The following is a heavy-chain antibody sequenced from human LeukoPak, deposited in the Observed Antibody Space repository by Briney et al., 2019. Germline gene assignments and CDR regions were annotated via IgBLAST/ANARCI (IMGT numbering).Heavy chain of an antibody. J-gene: IGHJ4*02. Sequence: GGSLRLSCAASGFTFSSYWMHWVRQTPGKGLVWVSRINGAGSSISYADSVKGRVTISRDNAKNTLYLQMNNLRAEGTAVYYCARGGDYKNDYWGQGTLVTVPS. CDR1: GFTFSSYW. D-gene: IGHD4-17*01. V-gene: IGHV3-74*01. CDR3: ARGGDYKNDY. CDR2: INGAGSSI.